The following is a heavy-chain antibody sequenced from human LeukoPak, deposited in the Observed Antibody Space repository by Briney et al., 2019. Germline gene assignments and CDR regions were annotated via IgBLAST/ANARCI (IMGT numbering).Heavy chain of an antibody. CDR3: ARCWSYDRGYCDY. D-gene: IGHD5-12*01. CDR1: GDTFTSYG. CDR2: ISAYNGAT. V-gene: IGHV1-18*01. Sequence: ASVRVSCKASGDTFTSYGFTWVRQAPGQGLEWMGWISAYNGATDYARILQGRVIMTAETSTSTVPMELRSLTSDDTAVYYCARCWSYDRGYCDYWGQGTLVTVSS. J-gene: IGHJ4*02.